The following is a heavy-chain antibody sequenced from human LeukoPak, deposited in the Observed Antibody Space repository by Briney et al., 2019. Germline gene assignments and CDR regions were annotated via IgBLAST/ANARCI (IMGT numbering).Heavy chain of an antibody. CDR3: TGPNQFDY. Sequence: PGGSLRLSCAASGFTFSSYEMNWVRQAPGKGLEWVGRIRSKTDGGTADYAAPVKGRFTISREDSKNTLYLQMNSLKTEDTAVYYCTGPNQFDYWGQGTLVTVSS. CDR2: IRSKTDGGTA. V-gene: IGHV3-15*01. CDR1: GFTFSSYE. D-gene: IGHD1-14*01. J-gene: IGHJ4*02.